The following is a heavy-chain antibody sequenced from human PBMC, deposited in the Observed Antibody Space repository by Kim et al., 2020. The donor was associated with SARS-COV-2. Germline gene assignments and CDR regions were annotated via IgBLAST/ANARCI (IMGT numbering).Heavy chain of an antibody. D-gene: IGHD3-22*01. J-gene: IGHJ6*02. CDR1: GFTFSSYS. CDR2: ISSSSSYI. CDR3: ARDRTSSLCGYYVHGMDV. Sequence: GGSLRLSCAASGFTFSSYSMNWVRQAPGKGLEWVASISSSSSYIYYADSVKGRFTISRDNAKNLLYLQMNSLRAEDTAVFYCARDRTSSLCGYYVHGMDVGGQGPTVPVS. V-gene: IGHV3-21*01.